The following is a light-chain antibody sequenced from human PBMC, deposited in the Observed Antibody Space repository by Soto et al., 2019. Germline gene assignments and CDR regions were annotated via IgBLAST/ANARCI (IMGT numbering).Light chain of an antibody. Sequence: QSALTQPRSVSGSPGQPVTISCTGTSSDVGNYNYVSWYQQHPGKAPKLMIYDVAKRPSGVPDRFSGSKSGNTASLTISGLQAEDEADYYCCSYAGSYTWVFGGGTK. J-gene: IGLJ3*02. CDR1: SSDVGNYNY. CDR3: CSYAGSYTWV. V-gene: IGLV2-11*01. CDR2: DVA.